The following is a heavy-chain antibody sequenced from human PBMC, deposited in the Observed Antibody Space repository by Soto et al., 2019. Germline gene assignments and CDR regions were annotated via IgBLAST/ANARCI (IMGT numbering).Heavy chain of an antibody. CDR2: IYHSGST. CDR1: GYSISSGYY. Sequence: SETLSLTCAVSGYSISSGYYWGWIRQPPGKGLEWIGSIYHSGSTYYNPSLKSRVTISVDTSKNQFSLKLSSVTAAGTAVYYCARGDFWSGYYEGFDYRGQGTLVTVSS. V-gene: IGHV4-38-2*01. J-gene: IGHJ4*02. CDR3: ARGDFWSGYYEGFDY. D-gene: IGHD3-3*01.